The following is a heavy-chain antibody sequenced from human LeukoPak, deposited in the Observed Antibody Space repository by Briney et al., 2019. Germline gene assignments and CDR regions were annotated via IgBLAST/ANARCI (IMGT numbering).Heavy chain of an antibody. J-gene: IGHJ4*02. Sequence: PGGSLRLSCAASGFTFDDYAMHWVRQAPGKGLKWFSGISWNSGSIGYADSVKGRFTISRDNAKNSLYLQMNSLRAEDTALYYCAKVYQPLLYRYYFDYWGQGTLVTVSS. CDR3: AKVYQPLLYRYYFDY. CDR1: GFTFDDYA. D-gene: IGHD2-2*02. CDR2: ISWNSGSI. V-gene: IGHV3-9*01.